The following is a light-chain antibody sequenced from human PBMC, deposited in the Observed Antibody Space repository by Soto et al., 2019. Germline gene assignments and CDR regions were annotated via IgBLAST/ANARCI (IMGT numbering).Light chain of an antibody. CDR3: QQTYSLPRT. J-gene: IGKJ1*01. Sequence: DIQMTQSPPSLSASVGDRGTITCRTSQTVSKYLNWYQQKPGKAPDLLVYTTSTLHGGVPSRFSGSGSGTDFTLTITSLQPEDFATYYCQQTYSLPRTFGPGTRVE. CDR2: TTS. V-gene: IGKV1-39*01. CDR1: QTVSKY.